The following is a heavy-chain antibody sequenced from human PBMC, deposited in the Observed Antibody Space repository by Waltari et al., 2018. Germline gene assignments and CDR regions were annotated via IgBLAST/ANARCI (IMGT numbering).Heavy chain of an antibody. CDR2: IYTSGST. J-gene: IGHJ5*02. V-gene: IGHV4-4*07. D-gene: IGHD3-10*01. CDR1: VCSIRSSY. CDR3: AREGVLLWFWESNLNWFDP. Sequence: QVQLQASGPGLVKPSETLSITCTVSVCSIRSSYCSWIRTPAGKGLEWIGRIYTSGSTNYNPSLKSRVTMLVETSKNQFSLKLSSVTAADTAGYYCAREGVLLWFWESNLNWFDPWGQGTLVTVSS.